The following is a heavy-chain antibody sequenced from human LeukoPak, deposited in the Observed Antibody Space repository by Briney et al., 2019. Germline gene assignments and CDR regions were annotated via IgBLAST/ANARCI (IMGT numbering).Heavy chain of an antibody. D-gene: IGHD4-17*01. CDR2: INSGGSST. V-gene: IGHV3-64*02. J-gene: IGHJ4*02. Sequence: GSLRLSCAASGFTFSDYAMHWVRQTPGKGRAFVSTINSGGSSTYYADSVKGRFTISRDNSKNTLYLQMGSLRDDDMAIYYCARGMGTYGRGQGTLVTVSS. CDR1: GFTFSDYA. CDR3: ARGMGTYG.